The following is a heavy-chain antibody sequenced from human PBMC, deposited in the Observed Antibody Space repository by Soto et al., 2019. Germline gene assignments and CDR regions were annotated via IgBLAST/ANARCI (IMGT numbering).Heavy chain of an antibody. Sequence: QVQLQESGPGLVKPSQTLSLTCTVSGGSISSGGYYWSWIRQHPGKGLEWIVYIYYSGSTYYNPSLMSLVAITLDTTKNQFSLKLSSVTAADTAIYYCASAGYCSSGSCYSLYYFDYWGQGTMVTVSS. CDR3: ASAGYCSSGSCYSLYYFDY. CDR1: GGSISSGGYY. V-gene: IGHV4-31*01. J-gene: IGHJ4*02. CDR2: IYYSGST. D-gene: IGHD2-15*01.